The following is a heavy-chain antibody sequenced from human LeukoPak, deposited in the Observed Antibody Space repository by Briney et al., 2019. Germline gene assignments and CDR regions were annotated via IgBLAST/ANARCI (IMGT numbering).Heavy chain of an antibody. CDR1: GGTFSSYA. V-gene: IGHV3-30-3*01. Sequence: SCKASGGTFSSYAMHWVRQAPGKGLEWVAVISYDGSSKYYADSVKGRFTISRDNSKNTLYLQMNSLRAEDTAVYYCARDLGVYDFWSGGNWFDPWGQGTLVTVSS. CDR3: ARDLGVYDFWSGGNWFDP. J-gene: IGHJ5*02. D-gene: IGHD3-3*01. CDR2: ISYDGSSK.